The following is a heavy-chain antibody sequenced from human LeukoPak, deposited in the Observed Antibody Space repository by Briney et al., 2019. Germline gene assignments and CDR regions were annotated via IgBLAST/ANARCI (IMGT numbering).Heavy chain of an antibody. CDR3: ARGLKIPRFTDLPEVATSQGWFDP. V-gene: IGHV3-23*01. CDR1: GFTFSSYA. D-gene: IGHD5-12*01. J-gene: IGHJ5*02. Sequence: QTGGSLRLSCAASGFTFSSYAMSWVRQAPGKGLEWVSAISGSGGSTYYADSVKGRFTISRDNSKNTLYLQMNSLRAEDTAVYYCARGLKIPRFTDLPEVATSQGWFDPWGQGTLVTVSS. CDR2: ISGSGGST.